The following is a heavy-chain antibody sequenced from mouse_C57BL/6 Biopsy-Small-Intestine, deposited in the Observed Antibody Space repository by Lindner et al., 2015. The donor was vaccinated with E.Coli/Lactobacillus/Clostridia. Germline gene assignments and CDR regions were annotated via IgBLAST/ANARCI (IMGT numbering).Heavy chain of an antibody. V-gene: IGHV1-42*01. CDR1: GYSFTNYY. CDR2: INSSTGVT. J-gene: IGHJ4*01. Sequence: VQLQESGPELVKPGASVKISCKASGYSFTNYYMNWVKQSPEKSLEWIGEINSSTGVTTYNQNFRAKATFTVDKSSSTAHMELKSLTSGDSAVYYCAGSNPYYYAMDYWGQGTSVTVSS. CDR3: AGSNPYYYAMDY.